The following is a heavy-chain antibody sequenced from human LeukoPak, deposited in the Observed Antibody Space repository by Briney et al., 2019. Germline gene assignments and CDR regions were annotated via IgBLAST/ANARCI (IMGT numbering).Heavy chain of an antibody. D-gene: IGHD1-26*01. J-gene: IGHJ4*02. CDR3: AKSPLIVGATRGDY. CDR2: IKQDGSEK. Sequence: GGSLRLSCTVSGFTFSRYWMSWVRQVPGKGLEWVANIKQDGSEKYYVDSVKGRFTISRDNAKNSLYLQMNSLRAEDTAVYYCAKSPLIVGATRGDYWGQGTPVTVSS. V-gene: IGHV3-7*03. CDR1: GFTFSRYW.